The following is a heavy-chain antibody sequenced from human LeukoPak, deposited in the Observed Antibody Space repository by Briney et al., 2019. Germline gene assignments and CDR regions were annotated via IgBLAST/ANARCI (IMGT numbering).Heavy chain of an antibody. D-gene: IGHD6-19*01. Sequence: SETLSLTGSVSGCTISSYYWIWIRQPPGKGLEWIGYIYYSGSTNYNPSLKSRVTISVDTSKNQFSLKLSSVTAADTAVYYCARDWGPKSSGWSGYFDYWGQGTLVTVSS. CDR3: ARDWGPKSSGWSGYFDY. CDR2: IYYSGST. CDR1: GCTISSYY. V-gene: IGHV4-59*01. J-gene: IGHJ4*02.